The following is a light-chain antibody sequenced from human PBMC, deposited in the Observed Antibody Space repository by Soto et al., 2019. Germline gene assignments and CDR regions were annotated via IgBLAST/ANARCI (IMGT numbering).Light chain of an antibody. CDR3: QQYGRSPRYT. Sequence: EIVLTQSPATLSLSPGERATLSCRASQSVSSSDLAWYQQKPGQAPRLLMYGASSRATDIPDRFSGSGSGTDFTLTISRLEPEDFAVYYCQQYGRSPRYTFGQGTKLEIK. J-gene: IGKJ2*01. CDR1: QSVSSSD. CDR2: GAS. V-gene: IGKV3-20*01.